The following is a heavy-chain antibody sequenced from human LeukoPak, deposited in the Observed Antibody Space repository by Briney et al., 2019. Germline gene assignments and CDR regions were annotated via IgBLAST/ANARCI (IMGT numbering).Heavy chain of an antibody. CDR1: GFTFSSYA. Sequence: GGSLRLSCVASGFTFSSYAVSWVRQAPGKGLEWVSSISGSGGYTYYVDSVKGRFTISRDNSKNTLYLQMNSLRAEDTAVYYCAKDLSSSHVSEYFDYWGQGTLVTVSS. CDR3: AKDLSSSHVSEYFDY. CDR2: ISGSGGYT. V-gene: IGHV3-23*01. D-gene: IGHD6-6*01. J-gene: IGHJ4*02.